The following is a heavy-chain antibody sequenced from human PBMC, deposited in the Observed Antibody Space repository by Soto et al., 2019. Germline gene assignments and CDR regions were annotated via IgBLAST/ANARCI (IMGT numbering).Heavy chain of an antibody. CDR1: GYTFTHFY. CDR3: ARDEGGYDILTGYYKDQHFDC. V-gene: IGHV1-18*01. J-gene: IGHJ4*02. D-gene: IGHD3-9*01. Sequence: ASVKVSCKASGYTFTHFYITWVRQAPGQGLEWMGAISPHNFNTNYAQKFRGRVTLTTEKSTNTAYMDLRSLTSDDTAVYYCARDEGGYDILTGYYKDQHFDCCGQRVPVTVCS. CDR2: ISPHNFNT.